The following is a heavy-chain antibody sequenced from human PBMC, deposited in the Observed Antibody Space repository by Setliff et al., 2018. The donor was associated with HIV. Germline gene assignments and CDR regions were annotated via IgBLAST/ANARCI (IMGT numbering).Heavy chain of an antibody. CDR3: ARGLGMVEATTPFDY. J-gene: IGHJ4*02. V-gene: IGHV4-34*01. D-gene: IGHD1-26*01. CDR2: INHSGSS. CDR1: GESLSPYF. Sequence: NPSETLSLTCAVYGESLSPYFWSWIRQTPGKGLEWIGEINHSGSSYYNPSLKSRVTLSVDTSKNQFSLNLTSMTAADTAVYYCARGLGMVEATTPFDYWGQGTLVTVSS.